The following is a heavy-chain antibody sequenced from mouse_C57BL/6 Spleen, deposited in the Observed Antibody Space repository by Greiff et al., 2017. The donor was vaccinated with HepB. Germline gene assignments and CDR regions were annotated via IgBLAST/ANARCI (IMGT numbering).Heavy chain of an antibody. Sequence: EVKLQESGGGLVKPGGSLKLSCAASGFTFSSYAMSWVRQTPEKRLEWVATISDGGSYTYYPDNVKGRFTISRDNAKNNLYLQMSHLKSEDTAMYYCAGYYDYDGAWFAYWGQGTLVTVSA. CDR3: AGYYDYDGAWFAY. V-gene: IGHV5-4*03. CDR2: ISDGGSYT. J-gene: IGHJ3*01. D-gene: IGHD2-4*01. CDR1: GFTFSSYA.